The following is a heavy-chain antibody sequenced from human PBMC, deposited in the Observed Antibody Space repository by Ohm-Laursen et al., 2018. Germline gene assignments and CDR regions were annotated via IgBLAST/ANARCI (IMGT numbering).Heavy chain of an antibody. Sequence: SVKVSCKASGYTFTGYYMHWVRQAPGQGLEWMGWINPNSGGTNYAQKFQGRVTMTRDTSISTAYMELSRLRSDDTAVYYCARFLGANAYYFDYWGQGALVTVSS. V-gene: IGHV1-2*02. D-gene: IGHD1-26*01. J-gene: IGHJ4*02. CDR1: GYTFTGYY. CDR3: ARFLGANAYYFDY. CDR2: INPNSGGT.